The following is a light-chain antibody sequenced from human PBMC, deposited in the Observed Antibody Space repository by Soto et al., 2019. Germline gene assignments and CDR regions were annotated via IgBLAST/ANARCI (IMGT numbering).Light chain of an antibody. V-gene: IGKV3-15*01. J-gene: IGKJ4*01. Sequence: EIVMTQSPATLSVSPGERATLSCRASQGIGSTLAWYQQKPGQTPRLLIYGASTRATGVPARFSGSGSGTEFTLTINSLQSEDFELYYCQQYATSSLTLGGGTKVDIK. CDR1: QGIGST. CDR3: QQYATSSLT. CDR2: GAS.